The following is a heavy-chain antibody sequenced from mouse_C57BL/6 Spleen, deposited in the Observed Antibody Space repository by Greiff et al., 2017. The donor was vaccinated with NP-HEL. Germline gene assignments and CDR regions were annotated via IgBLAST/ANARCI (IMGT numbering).Heavy chain of an antibody. CDR3: ARAGSSPFAY. CDR1: GFTFSSYA. J-gene: IGHJ3*01. Sequence: DVKLQESGGGLVKPGGSLKLSCAASGFTFSSYAMSWVRQTPEKRLEWVATISDGGSYTYYPDNVKGRFTISRDNAKNNLYLQMSHLKSEDTAMYYCARAGSSPFAYWGQGTLVTVSA. D-gene: IGHD1-1*01. V-gene: IGHV5-4*03. CDR2: ISDGGSYT.